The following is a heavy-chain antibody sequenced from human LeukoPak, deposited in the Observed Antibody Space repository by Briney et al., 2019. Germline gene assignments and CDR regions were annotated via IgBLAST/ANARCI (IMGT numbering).Heavy chain of an antibody. J-gene: IGHJ1*01. CDR1: GFPFSSYA. V-gene: IGHV3-23*01. Sequence: GGSLKLSCAASGFPFSSYAMSWVRPAAGKGLEWVSAMSGSGGSTNYADSVKGRFTISRDNSKNTLYLQMNSLRAEDTAVYYCAKDPGVVVRNRYFQHWGQGTLVTVSS. CDR3: AKDPGVVVRNRYFQH. CDR2: MSGSGGST. D-gene: IGHD3-22*01.